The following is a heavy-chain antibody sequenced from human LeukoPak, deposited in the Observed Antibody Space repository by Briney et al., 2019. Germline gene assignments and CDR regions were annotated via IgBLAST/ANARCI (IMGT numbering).Heavy chain of an antibody. V-gene: IGHV4-34*01. Sequence: SETLSLTCAVYGGSFSGYYWSWIRQPPGKGLEWIGEINHSGSTNYNPSLKSRVTISVDTSKNQFSLKLSSVTAADTAVYYCAGAYNYVWGSMPFDPWGQGTLVTVSS. J-gene: IGHJ5*02. D-gene: IGHD3-16*01. CDR3: AGAYNYVWGSMPFDP. CDR1: GGSFSGYY. CDR2: INHSGST.